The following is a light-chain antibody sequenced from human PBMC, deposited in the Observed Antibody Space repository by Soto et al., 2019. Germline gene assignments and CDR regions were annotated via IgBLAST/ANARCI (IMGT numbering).Light chain of an antibody. CDR3: QQRSNWPPWS. CDR2: DAS. CDR1: QSVSSY. V-gene: IGKV3-11*01. J-gene: IGKJ1*01. Sequence: EIVLTQSPATLSLSPGERATLSCRASQSVSSYIAWYQQKPGQAPRLLIYDASNRATGIPARFSGSGSGTDFTLTISSLEPEAFAVYYCQQRSNWPPWSFGQGTKVAIK.